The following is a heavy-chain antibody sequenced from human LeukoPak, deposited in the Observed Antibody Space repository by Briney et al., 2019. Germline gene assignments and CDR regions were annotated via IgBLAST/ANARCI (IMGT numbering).Heavy chain of an antibody. CDR2: ISWNSGSM. V-gene: IGHV3-9*01. CDR1: GFTFDDYA. CDR3: AKDISYYGSGSYSDY. J-gene: IGHJ4*02. D-gene: IGHD3-10*01. Sequence: GGSLRLSCAASGFTFDDYAMHWVRQAPGKGLEWVSGISWNSGSMGYADSVKGRFTISRDNAKNSLYLQMNSLRAEDTALYYCAKDISYYGSGSYSDYWGQGTLVTVSS.